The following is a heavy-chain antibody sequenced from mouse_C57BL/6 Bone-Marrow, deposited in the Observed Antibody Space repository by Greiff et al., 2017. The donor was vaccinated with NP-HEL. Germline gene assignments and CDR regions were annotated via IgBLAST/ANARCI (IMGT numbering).Heavy chain of an antibody. D-gene: IGHD1-1*01. J-gene: IGHJ4*01. CDR1: GFNIKDDY. CDR2: IDPENGDT. V-gene: IGHV14-4*01. CDR3: TTLLLGYAMDY. Sequence: EVQLKQSGAELVRPGASVKLSCTASGFNIKDDYMHWVKQRPEQGLEWIGWIDPENGDTEYASKFQGKATITADTSSNTAYLQLSSLTSEDTAVYYCTTLLLGYAMDYWGQGTSVTVTS.